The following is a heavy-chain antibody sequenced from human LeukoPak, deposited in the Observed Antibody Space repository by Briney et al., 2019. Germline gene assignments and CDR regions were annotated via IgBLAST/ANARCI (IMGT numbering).Heavy chain of an antibody. CDR1: GDSISSSY. J-gene: IGHJ4*02. CDR2: IYYTGSS. Sequence: SETLSLTCTVSGDSISSSYWSWIRQPTGKGLEWIGYIYYTGSSYYNPPLKSRATTSIDMSKNQFSLKLSSVTAADTAVYYCAGYGSGSYYKAFDFWGQGLLVTVSS. CDR3: AGYGSGSYYKAFDF. V-gene: IGHV4-59*01. D-gene: IGHD3-10*01.